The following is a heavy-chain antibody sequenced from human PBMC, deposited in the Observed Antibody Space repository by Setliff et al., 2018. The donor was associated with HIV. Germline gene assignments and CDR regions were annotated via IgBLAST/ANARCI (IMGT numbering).Heavy chain of an antibody. CDR1: GGSISSYY. J-gene: IGHJ6*03. D-gene: IGHD2-8*02. Sequence: PSETLSLTCTVSGGSISSYYWSWIRQPAGKGLEWIGHIYISGSTNYNPSFNSRVTMSVDTSKNQFSLRLTSVTAADTAVYYCARVSKTYWYSIPRDYYHHMDVWGKGTTVTVSS. CDR2: IYISGST. CDR3: ARVSKTYWYSIPRDYYHHMDV. V-gene: IGHV4-4*07.